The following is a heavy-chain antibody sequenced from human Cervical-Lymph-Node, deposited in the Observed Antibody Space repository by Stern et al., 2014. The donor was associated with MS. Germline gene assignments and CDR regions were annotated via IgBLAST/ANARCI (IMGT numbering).Heavy chain of an antibody. CDR2: INPSGGST. J-gene: IGHJ4*02. Sequence: VQLEESGAEVKKTGASVKVSCQTSGYTFTDYYLHWVRQAPGQGLEWMGIINPSGGSTSYAQKFRGRVTLTRDTSTGTVYMELSSLRSEDTAVYYCALMTTVTRGFDYWGQGTLVTVSS. D-gene: IGHD4-17*01. V-gene: IGHV1-46*01. CDR3: ALMTTVTRGFDY. CDR1: GYTFTDYY.